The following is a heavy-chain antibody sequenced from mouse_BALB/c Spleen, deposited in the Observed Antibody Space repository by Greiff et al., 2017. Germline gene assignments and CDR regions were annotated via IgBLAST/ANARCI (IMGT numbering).Heavy chain of an antibody. CDR3: ARFITTVVARYYFDY. CDR2: IDPANGNT. CDR1: GFNIKDTY. V-gene: IGHV14-3*02. D-gene: IGHD1-1*01. J-gene: IGHJ2*01. Sequence: EVKLMESGAELVKPGASVKLSCTASGFNIKDTYMHWVKQRPEQGLEWIGRIDPANGNTKYDPKFQGKATITADTSSNTAYLQLSSLTSEDTAVYYCARFITTVVARYYFDYWGQGTTLTVSS.